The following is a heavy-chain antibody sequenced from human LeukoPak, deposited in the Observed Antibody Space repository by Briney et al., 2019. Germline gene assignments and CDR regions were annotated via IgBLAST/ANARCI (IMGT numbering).Heavy chain of an antibody. CDR1: GYTFTSYA. V-gene: IGHV1-18*01. J-gene: IGHJ3*02. CDR2: ISAYNGNT. CDR3: ARDRGTMIVDAFDI. Sequence: ASVKVSCKASGYTFTSYAISWVRQAPGQGLEWMGWISAYNGNTNYAQKLQGRVTMTTDTSTSTAYMELRSLRSDDTAVYYCARDRGTMIVDAFDIWGQGTMVTVSS. D-gene: IGHD3-22*01.